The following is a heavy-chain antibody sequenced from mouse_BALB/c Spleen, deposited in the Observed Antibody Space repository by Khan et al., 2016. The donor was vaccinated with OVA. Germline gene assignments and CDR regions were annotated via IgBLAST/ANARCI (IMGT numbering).Heavy chain of an antibody. J-gene: IGHJ1*01. Sequence: EVQLQESGPGLVKPSQSLSLTCTVTGYSITSDYAWNWIRQFPGNKLEWMGYISSSGSTNYNPALKSRISITRDTSKNQFFLQLNSVTTEDTATYYCARSGTTVVAYWYFDVWGAGTTVTVSS. CDR1: GYSITSDYA. CDR2: ISSSGST. CDR3: ARSGTTVVAYWYFDV. D-gene: IGHD1-1*01. V-gene: IGHV3-2*02.